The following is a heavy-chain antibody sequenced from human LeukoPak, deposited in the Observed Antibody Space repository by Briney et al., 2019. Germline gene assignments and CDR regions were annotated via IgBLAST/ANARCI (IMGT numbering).Heavy chain of an antibody. Sequence: SETLSLTCAVYGGSISGYYWSWIRQPPATGMEWIGEIHYSGATNYNPSLKRRVTISIDTSKNQMSLKLSSVTAADTAVYYWARGNILTGYCFDYWGQGSPVTVSS. CDR2: IHYSGAT. J-gene: IGHJ4*02. CDR1: GGSISGYY. D-gene: IGHD3-9*01. V-gene: IGHV4-34*01. CDR3: ARGNILTGYCFDY.